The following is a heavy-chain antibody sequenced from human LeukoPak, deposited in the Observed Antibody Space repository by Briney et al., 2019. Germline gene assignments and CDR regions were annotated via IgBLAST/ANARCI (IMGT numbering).Heavy chain of an antibody. CDR3: ARAGQEWFGELGFDQ. D-gene: IGHD3-10*01. CDR1: GFTFSNYT. V-gene: IGHV3-21*01. J-gene: IGHJ4*02. CDR2: ISSSNIHI. Sequence: GGSLRLSCAASGFTFSNYTMNWVRQAPGKGLEWISSISSSNIHIYNADSMKGRFTISRDNAKNSLYLQTNSLRAEDTAVYYCARAGQEWFGELGFDQWGQGTLVIVSS.